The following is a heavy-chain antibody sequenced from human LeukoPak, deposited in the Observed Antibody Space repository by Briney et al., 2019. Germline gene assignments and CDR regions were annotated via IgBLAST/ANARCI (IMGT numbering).Heavy chain of an antibody. CDR3: ARVDDYGGNSVGY. J-gene: IGHJ4*02. V-gene: IGHV1-46*01. CDR1: GYTSTTYY. Sequence: DSVKVSCKASGYTSTTYYLHWVRRAPGQGLEWMGTINPRDKSTSFAQKFQGRVTMTRDTSTSTIYMELSSLTPEDTAVYYCARVDDYGGNSVGYWGQGTPVTVSS. CDR2: INPRDKST. D-gene: IGHD4-23*01.